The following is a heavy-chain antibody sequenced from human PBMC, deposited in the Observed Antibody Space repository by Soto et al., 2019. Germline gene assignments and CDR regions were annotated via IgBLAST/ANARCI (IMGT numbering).Heavy chain of an antibody. D-gene: IGHD4-17*01. Sequence: QVQLVQSGAEVKKPGSSVKVSCKASGGTFSSYAISWVRQAPGQGLEWMGGIIPIFGTANYAQKFQGRVTITADESTSTAYMELSSLRSEDTAVYYCAREGALDYGDYSPRYYFDYWGQGTLVTVSS. CDR3: AREGALDYGDYSPRYYFDY. CDR2: IIPIFGTA. V-gene: IGHV1-69*12. J-gene: IGHJ4*02. CDR1: GGTFSSYA.